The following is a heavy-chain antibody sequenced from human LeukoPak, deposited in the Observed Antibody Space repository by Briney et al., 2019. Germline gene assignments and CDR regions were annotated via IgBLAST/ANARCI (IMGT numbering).Heavy chain of an antibody. CDR1: GYTLTELS. Sequence: ASVKVSCKVSGYTLTELSMHWVRQAPGKGLEWMGGFDPEDGETIYAQKFQGRVTMTEDTSTDTAYMELSSLRSEDTVVYYCTTYQLERRYAFDIWGQGTMVTVSS. D-gene: IGHD1-1*01. CDR2: FDPEDGET. CDR3: TTYQLERRYAFDI. J-gene: IGHJ3*02. V-gene: IGHV1-24*01.